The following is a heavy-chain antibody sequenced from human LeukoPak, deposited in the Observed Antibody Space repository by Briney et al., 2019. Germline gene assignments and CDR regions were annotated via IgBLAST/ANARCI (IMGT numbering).Heavy chain of an antibody. Sequence: SETLSLTCTVSGGSISSSSYYWGWIRQPPGKGLEWIGSIYYSGSTYYNPSLKSRVTISVDTSKNQFSLKLSSVTAADTAVYYCARHIRITMVLGVKGFGAFDIWGQGTMVTVSS. CDR2: IYYSGST. CDR1: GGSISSSSYY. CDR3: ARHIRITMVLGVKGFGAFDI. V-gene: IGHV4-39*01. D-gene: IGHD3-10*01. J-gene: IGHJ3*02.